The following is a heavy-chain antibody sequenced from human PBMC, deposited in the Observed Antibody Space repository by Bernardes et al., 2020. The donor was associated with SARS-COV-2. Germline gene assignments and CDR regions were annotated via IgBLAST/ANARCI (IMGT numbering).Heavy chain of an antibody. J-gene: IGHJ4*02. D-gene: IGHD2-21*01. CDR2: ISPSSGAT. CDR3: ARVDIEVTPSTDFDL. Sequence: ASVKVSCKASGYTFTDYQIHWVRQAPGQGLEWMGWISPSSGATKYAQKLQGRLTLTRDTSISTTYMELSRLTSDDAAVYYCARVDIEVTPSTDFDLWGQGTLVTVSS. CDR1: GYTFTDYQ. V-gene: IGHV1-2*02.